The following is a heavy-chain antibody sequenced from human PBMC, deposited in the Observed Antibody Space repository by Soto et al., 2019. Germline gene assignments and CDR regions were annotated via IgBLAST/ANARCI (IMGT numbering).Heavy chain of an antibody. CDR3: TSGLVPITY. Sequence: EVQLVESGGGLIQPGGSLRLSCAASGFTINNNYMTWVRQAPGKGLEWVSVLCRNGSAYYSDSVRGRCSISRDNSTNTLYLQMGRLRAEDTAVYFCTSGLVPITYWGQGTLVTVSS. D-gene: IGHD1-20*01. CDR1: GFTINNNY. J-gene: IGHJ4*02. V-gene: IGHV3-53*01. CDR2: LCRNGSA.